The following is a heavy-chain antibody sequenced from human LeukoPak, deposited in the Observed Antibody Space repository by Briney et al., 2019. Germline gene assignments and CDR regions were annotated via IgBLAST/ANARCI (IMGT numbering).Heavy chain of an antibody. CDR1: GFTFSSYA. CDR2: ISGSGGST. CDR3: AKGLQPAALDYYYMDV. V-gene: IGHV3-23*01. D-gene: IGHD2-2*01. J-gene: IGHJ6*03. Sequence: GGSLRLSCAASGFTFSSYAMSWVRQAPGKELEWVSAISGSGGSTYYADSVKGRFTISRDNSKNTLYLQMNSLRAEDTAVYYCAKGLQPAALDYYYMDVWGKGTTVTVSS.